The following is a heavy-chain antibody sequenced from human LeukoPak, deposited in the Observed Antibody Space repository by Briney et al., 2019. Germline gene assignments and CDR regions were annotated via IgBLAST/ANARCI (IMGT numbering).Heavy chain of an antibody. J-gene: IGHJ4*02. D-gene: IGHD2-21*02. V-gene: IGHV4-39*01. CDR3: ARRVVMTATCFDY. CDR1: GGSISRSSYY. CDR2: VYYSGST. Sequence: SETLSLTCTVSGGSISRSSYYWGWIRQPPGKGLEWIGSVYYSGSTYYNPSLKSRVTISVDTSKNQFSLKLSSVTAADTAVYYCARRVVMTATCFDYWGQGTLVTVSS.